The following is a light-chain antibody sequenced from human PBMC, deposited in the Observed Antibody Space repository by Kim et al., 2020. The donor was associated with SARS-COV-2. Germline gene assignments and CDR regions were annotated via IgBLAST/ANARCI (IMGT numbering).Light chain of an antibody. CDR1: QSISSS. CDR2: RVS. Sequence: EIVVTQSPATLSVSPGERATLSCRASQSISSSLAWYQQKPGQAPRLLIYRVSIRATGIPARFSGGGSGTEFTLTINSLSSEDVAVYYCHQYKDWPHRFGGGTKLEIK. V-gene: IGKV3-15*01. CDR3: HQYKDWPHR. J-gene: IGKJ4*01.